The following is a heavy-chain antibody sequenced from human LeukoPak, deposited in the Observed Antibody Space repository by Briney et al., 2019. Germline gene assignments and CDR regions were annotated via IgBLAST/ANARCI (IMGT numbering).Heavy chain of an antibody. J-gene: IGHJ5*02. CDR1: GFTFDDYA. Sequence: GGSLRLSCAASGFTFDDYAMHWVRQAPGKGLEWVSGISWNSGSIGYADSVKGRFTISRDNAKNSLYLQMNSLRAEDTVLYYCAKGSSSGYSRNWFDPWGQGTLVTVSS. CDR3: AKGSSSGYSRNWFDP. V-gene: IGHV3-9*01. D-gene: IGHD5-18*01. CDR2: ISWNSGSI.